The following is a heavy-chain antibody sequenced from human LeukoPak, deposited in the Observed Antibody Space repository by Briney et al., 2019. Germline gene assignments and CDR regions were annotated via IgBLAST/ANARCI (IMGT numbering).Heavy chain of an antibody. Sequence: SETLSLTCAVSGYSISSGYYWGWIRQPPGKGLEWIGSIYHSGSTYYNPSLKSRVTISVDTSKNQFSQKLSSVTAADTAVYYCARYYDFWSGPYYFDYWGQGTLVTVSS. J-gene: IGHJ4*02. CDR3: ARYYDFWSGPYYFDY. CDR1: GYSISSGYY. V-gene: IGHV4-38-2*01. CDR2: IYHSGST. D-gene: IGHD3-3*01.